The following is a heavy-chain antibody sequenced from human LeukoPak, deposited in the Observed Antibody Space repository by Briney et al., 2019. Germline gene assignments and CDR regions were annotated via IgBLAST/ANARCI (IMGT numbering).Heavy chain of an antibody. Sequence: ASVKVSCKASGYTFTSYGISWVRQAPGQGLEWMGWISAYNGNTNYAQKLQGKVTMTTDTSTTTAYMELRSLRSDAAAVYYCARRARTHFDYWGQGTLVTVSS. J-gene: IGHJ4*02. CDR1: GYTFTSYG. CDR3: ARRARTHFDY. CDR2: ISAYNGNT. D-gene: IGHD1-14*01. V-gene: IGHV1-18*01.